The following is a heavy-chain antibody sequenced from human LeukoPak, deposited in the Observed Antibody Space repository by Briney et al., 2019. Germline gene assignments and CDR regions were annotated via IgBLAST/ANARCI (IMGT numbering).Heavy chain of an antibody. CDR2: INHSGST. CDR1: GGSFSGYY. D-gene: IGHD2-15*01. CDR3: ARGRIHSRRFSYYMDV. Sequence: SETLSLTCAVYGGSFSGYYWSWIRQPPGKGLEWIGEINHSGSTNYNPSLKSRVTISVDTSKNQFSLKLSSVTAADTAVYYCARGRIHSRRFSYYMDVWGKRTTVTVS. J-gene: IGHJ6*03. V-gene: IGHV4-34*01.